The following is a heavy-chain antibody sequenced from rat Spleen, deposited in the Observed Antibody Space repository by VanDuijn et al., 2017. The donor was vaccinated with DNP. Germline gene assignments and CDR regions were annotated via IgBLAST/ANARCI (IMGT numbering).Heavy chain of an antibody. CDR2: ISYDGSST. D-gene: IGHD1-2*01. CDR1: GFTFSNYG. J-gene: IGHJ1*01. V-gene: IGHV5-29*01. CDR3: ARLGCYSSYGSYYWYFDF. Sequence: EVQLVESGGGLVQPGRSLKLSCAASGFTFSNYGMAWVRQAPTKGLEWVATISYDGSSTYYRDSVKGRFTISRDNAKSTLYLQMDSLRSEDTATYYCARLGCYSSYGSYYWYFDFWGPGTMVTVSS.